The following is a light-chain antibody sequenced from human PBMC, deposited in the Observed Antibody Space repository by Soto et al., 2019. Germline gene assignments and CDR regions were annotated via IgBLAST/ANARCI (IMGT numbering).Light chain of an antibody. CDR3: SSFTSSSTVV. Sequence: QSVLTQPASVSGSPGQSITISCTGTSSDVGSYDYVSWYQQHPGEAPKLMIYDVTIRPSGVSNRFSGSKSANTASLTISGLQAEDEADYYCSSFTSSSTVVFGGGTKLTVL. CDR1: SSDVGSYDY. CDR2: DVT. J-gene: IGLJ2*01. V-gene: IGLV2-14*01.